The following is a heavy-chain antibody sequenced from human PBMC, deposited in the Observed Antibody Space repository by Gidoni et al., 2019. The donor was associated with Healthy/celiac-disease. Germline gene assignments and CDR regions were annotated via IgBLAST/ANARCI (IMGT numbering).Heavy chain of an antibody. J-gene: IGHJ5*02. CDR2: IIPILGIA. Sequence: QVQLVQSGAEVKQHGSSVKVSCKASGGPFSSYATSWLRQAPGQGLDWMGRIIPILGIANYAQKFQGRVTITADKSTSTAYMELSSLRSEDTAVYYCARSNPSIAAADGNWFDPWGQGTLVTVSS. CDR1: GGPFSSYA. D-gene: IGHD6-13*01. V-gene: IGHV1-69*04. CDR3: ARSNPSIAAADGNWFDP.